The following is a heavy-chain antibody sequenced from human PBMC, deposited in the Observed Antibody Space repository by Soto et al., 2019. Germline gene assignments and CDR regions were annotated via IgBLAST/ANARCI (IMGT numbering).Heavy chain of an antibody. J-gene: IGHJ6*04. CDR2: IYYSGST. CDR1: GGSISSYY. V-gene: IGHV4-59*08. Sequence: SETMSVTCTVAGGSISSYYLSWIRQPPGKGLEWIGYIYYSGSTNYNPSLKSRVTISVDTSKNQFSLKLSSVTAADTAVYYCASLGPVGVWGKGTTVTVSS. CDR3: ASLGPVGV.